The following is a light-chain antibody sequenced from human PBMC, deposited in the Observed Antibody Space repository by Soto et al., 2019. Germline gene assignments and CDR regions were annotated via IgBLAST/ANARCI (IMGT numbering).Light chain of an antibody. J-gene: IGKJ5*01. CDR2: GAS. Sequence: IVMTQSPGTLSLSPGESATLSCRATQSVSSSYLAWYQQKPGQAPRLLIYGASSRATGIPDRFSGSGSGTDFTLTISRLEPEDFAVYYCQQYGSSPWTFGQGTRLEIK. CDR1: QSVSSSY. CDR3: QQYGSSPWT. V-gene: IGKV3-20*01.